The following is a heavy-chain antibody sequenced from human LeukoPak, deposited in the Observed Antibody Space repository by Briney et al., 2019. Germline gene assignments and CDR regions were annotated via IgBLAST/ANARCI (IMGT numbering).Heavy chain of an antibody. D-gene: IGHD2/OR15-2a*01. Sequence: SETLSLTCTVSGASIISASYYWSWIRQPPGQRLGWIGYIYYSGSTNYNLSLKSRLTIPLDMSKNQFSPNLSSVTAADAAVYYCERVIGAAPYYFHYWGQGTLVTVSS. CDR1: GASIISASYY. CDR3: ERVIGAAPYYFHY. CDR2: IYYSGST. J-gene: IGHJ4*02. V-gene: IGHV4-61*01.